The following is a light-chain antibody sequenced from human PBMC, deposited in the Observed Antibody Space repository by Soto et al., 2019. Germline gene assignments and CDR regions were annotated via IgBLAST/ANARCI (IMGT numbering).Light chain of an antibody. J-gene: IGKJ4*01. V-gene: IGKV3-15*01. CDR2: VAS. CDR3: QQYNVWPLT. Sequence: EIVMTQSPVTLYVSPGDRATLSCRASQSVNSNLACYQQKPGQTPKLLFYVASTRATGIPARFSGSGSGTEFTLTICSLQTEDFAVYYCQQYNVWPLTFGRGTQVEFK. CDR1: QSVNSN.